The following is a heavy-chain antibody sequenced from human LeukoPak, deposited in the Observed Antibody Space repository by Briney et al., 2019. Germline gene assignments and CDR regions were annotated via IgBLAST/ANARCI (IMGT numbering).Heavy chain of an antibody. CDR3: AKDGRTSSPK. Sequence: GESLRLSCAASGFTFSKYAMSWVRQAPGKGLGWVSGINAAAGTDYSESVKGRFTISRDNFNNMLSLQMNSLRAEDTALYYCAKDGRTSSPKWGQGILVTVSS. J-gene: IGHJ4*02. CDR1: GFTFSKYA. V-gene: IGHV3-23*01. CDR2: INAAAGT. D-gene: IGHD1-26*01.